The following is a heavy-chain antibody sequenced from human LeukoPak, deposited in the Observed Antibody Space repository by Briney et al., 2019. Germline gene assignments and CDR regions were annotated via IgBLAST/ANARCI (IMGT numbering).Heavy chain of an antibody. CDR2: IYYSGST. D-gene: IGHD3-3*01. CDR1: GGSISSGDYY. CDR3: ARYYDFWSGLLANRFDP. Sequence: PSETLSLTCTVSGGSISSGDYYWSWIRQPPGKGLEWIGYIYYSGSTYYNPSLKSRVTISVDTSKNQFSLKLSSVTAADTAVYYCARYYDFWSGLLANRFDPWGQGTLVTVSS. V-gene: IGHV4-30-4*08. J-gene: IGHJ5*02.